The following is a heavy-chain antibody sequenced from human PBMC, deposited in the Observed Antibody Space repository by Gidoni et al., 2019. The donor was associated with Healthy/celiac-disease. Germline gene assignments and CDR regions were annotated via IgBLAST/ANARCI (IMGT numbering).Heavy chain of an antibody. V-gene: IGHV4-30-2*01. CDR2: IYHSGST. Sequence: QLQLQESGSGLVKPSPTLSLTCAVSGGSISSGGYTWSWIRQPPGKGLEWIGYIYHSGSTYYNPSLKSRVTISVDRSKNQFSLKLSSVTAADTAVYYCARAMVRGVISWFDPWGQGTLVTVSS. J-gene: IGHJ5*02. CDR3: ARAMVRGVISWFDP. CDR1: GGSISSGGYT. D-gene: IGHD3-10*01.